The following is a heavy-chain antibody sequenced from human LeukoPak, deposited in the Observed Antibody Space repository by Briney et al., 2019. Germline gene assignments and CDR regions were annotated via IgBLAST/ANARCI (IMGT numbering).Heavy chain of an antibody. CDR1: GGTFSSYA. J-gene: IGHJ4*02. V-gene: IGHV1-69*05. CDR2: IIPIFGTA. CDR3: ARGDSSGYYAYFDY. Sequence: SVKVSCKASGGTFSSYAISWVRQAPGPGLEWMGGIIPIFGTANYAQKFQGRVTITTDESTSTAYMELSSLRSEDTAVYYCARGDSSGYYAYFDYWGQGTLVTVSS. D-gene: IGHD3-22*01.